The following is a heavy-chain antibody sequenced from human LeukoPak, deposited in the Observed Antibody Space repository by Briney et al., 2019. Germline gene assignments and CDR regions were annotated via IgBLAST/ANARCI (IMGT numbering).Heavy chain of an antibody. D-gene: IGHD3-22*01. Sequence: ASVKVSCKASGYTFTAYYMHWLRQAPGQGLEWMGRINPHSGGANYAQKFQGRVTMTRDTSISTAYLELSRLRSDDTAVYFCARVRDSTGYYHRDAFNIWGQGTLVTVSS. J-gene: IGHJ3*02. CDR1: GYTFTAYY. CDR2: INPHSGGA. V-gene: IGHV1-2*06. CDR3: ARVRDSTGYYHRDAFNI.